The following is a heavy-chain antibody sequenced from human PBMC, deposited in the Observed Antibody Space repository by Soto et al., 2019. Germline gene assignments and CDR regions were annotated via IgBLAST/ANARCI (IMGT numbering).Heavy chain of an antibody. CDR2: IYWNDDK. V-gene: IGHV2-5*01. CDR1: GFSLNTNGEG. D-gene: IGHD1-1*01. CDR3: AHRQRATTGRPRGMDV. J-gene: IGHJ6*02. Sequence: SGPTGEPTQTLTLTCTFSGFSLNTNGEGVAWIRQPPGKALEWLAVIYWNDDKRHSPSLKSRLTITKDTSKNQVVLTMTNMDPVDTATYYCAHRQRATTGRPRGMDVWGLGTTVTVSS.